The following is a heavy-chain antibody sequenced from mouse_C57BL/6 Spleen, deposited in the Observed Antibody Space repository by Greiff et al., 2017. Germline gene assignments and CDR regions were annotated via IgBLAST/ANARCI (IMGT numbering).Heavy chain of an antibody. CDR3: ARSEDYGSSYDYAMDY. D-gene: IGHD1-1*01. J-gene: IGHJ4*01. Sequence: QVQLQQSGAELARPGASVKLSCKASGYTFTSYGISWVKQRTGQGLEWIGEIYPRSGNTYYNEKLKGKATLTADKSSSTAYMELRSLTSEDSAVYFCARSEDYGSSYDYAMDYWGQGTSVTVSS. CDR2: IYPRSGNT. CDR1: GYTFTSYG. V-gene: IGHV1-81*01.